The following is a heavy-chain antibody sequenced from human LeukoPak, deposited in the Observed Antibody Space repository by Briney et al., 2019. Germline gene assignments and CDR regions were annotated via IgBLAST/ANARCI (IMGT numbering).Heavy chain of an antibody. D-gene: IGHD6-19*01. CDR2: IWYDGSNK. Sequence: PGRSLRLSCAASGFTFSSYGMHWVRQAPGKGLEWVAVIWYDGSNKYYADSVKGRFTISRDNSKNTLYLQMNSLRVEDTAVYYCARDVDSSGPLGYWGQGTLVTVSS. V-gene: IGHV3-33*01. J-gene: IGHJ4*02. CDR3: ARDVDSSGPLGY. CDR1: GFTFSSYG.